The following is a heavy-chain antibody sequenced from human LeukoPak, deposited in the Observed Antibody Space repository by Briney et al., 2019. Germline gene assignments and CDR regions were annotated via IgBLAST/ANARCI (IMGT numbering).Heavy chain of an antibody. CDR1: GGSISRSNW. Sequence: TSETLSLTCAVSGGSISRSNWWSWVRQPPGKGLEWIGEIYHSGSTNYNPSLKSRVNISVDKSKNQFSLKLSSVTAADTAVYYCARALTTVTQYYFDYWGQGTLVTVSS. J-gene: IGHJ4*02. CDR3: ARALTTVTQYYFDY. CDR2: IYHSGST. V-gene: IGHV4-4*02. D-gene: IGHD4-17*01.